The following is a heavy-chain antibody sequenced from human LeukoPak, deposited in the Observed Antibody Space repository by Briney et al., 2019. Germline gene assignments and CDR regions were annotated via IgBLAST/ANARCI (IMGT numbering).Heavy chain of an antibody. CDR1: GFTFSDYY. V-gene: IGHV3-11*01. CDR2: ISGSGAVV. J-gene: IGHJ5*01. Sequence: PGGSPRLSCGASGFTFSDYYMTWIRQAPGKGLEWLSYISGSGAVVSYADSVKGRFTISRDNANNSVYLQMDRLRAEDTAVYYCARDRREAAYLGNRFDPRGQGALVTVSS. CDR3: ARDRREAAYLGNRFDP. D-gene: IGHD6-13*01.